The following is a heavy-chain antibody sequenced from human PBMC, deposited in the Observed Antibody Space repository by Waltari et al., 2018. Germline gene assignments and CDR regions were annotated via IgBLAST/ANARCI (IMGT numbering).Heavy chain of an antibody. CDR1: GGTFSSSA. V-gene: IGHV1-69*15. CDR2: IIPIFCTA. Sequence: QVQLVQSGAEVKKPGSSVKVSCKASGGTFSSSALSWVRQPPGQGLEWMGRIIPIFCTANYAQKFQGRVTITADESTSTAYMELSSLRSEDTAVYYCATSPGYSSGWYEGWFDPWGQGTLVTVSS. CDR3: ATSPGYSSGWYEGWFDP. J-gene: IGHJ5*02. D-gene: IGHD6-19*01.